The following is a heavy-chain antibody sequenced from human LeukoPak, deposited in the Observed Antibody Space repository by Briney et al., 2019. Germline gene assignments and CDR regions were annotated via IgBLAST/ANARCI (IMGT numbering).Heavy chain of an antibody. Sequence: SQTLSLTCTVSGGSINSADNYWTWIRQPPGKGLEWIGFIYYSGSTYHNPSLKSRVAIISDTSKNHFSLILTSVTAADTAVYYCARGSGSDPWPIFDPWGQGTLVTVSS. D-gene: IGHD3-10*01. V-gene: IGHV4-30-4*01. CDR1: GGSINSADNY. CDR3: ARGSGSDPWPIFDP. CDR2: IYYSGST. J-gene: IGHJ5*02.